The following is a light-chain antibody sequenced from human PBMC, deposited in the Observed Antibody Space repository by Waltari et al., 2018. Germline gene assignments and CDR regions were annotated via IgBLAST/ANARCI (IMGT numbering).Light chain of an antibody. CDR2: VEI. J-gene: IGLJ3*02. Sequence: SYVLAQPPSVSVAPGKTARITCGGDDLGGKSVHWYQQKSGQAPVLVIYVEIDRPSGIPDRFSGSNSGDTATLTITRVAAGDEADYYCQVWDTSRDHWVFGGGTKLTVL. CDR1: DLGGKS. V-gene: IGLV3-21*03. CDR3: QVWDTSRDHWV.